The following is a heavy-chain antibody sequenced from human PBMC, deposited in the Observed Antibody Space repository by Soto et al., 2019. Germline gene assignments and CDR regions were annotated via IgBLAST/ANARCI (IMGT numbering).Heavy chain of an antibody. Sequence: SETLSLTCTVSGGSISSYYWSWIRQPPGKGLEWIGYIYYSGSTNYNPSLKSRVTISVDTSKNQFSLKLSSVAAADTAVYYCARDLRGAGYSGYDFIWFDPWGQGTLVTVSS. J-gene: IGHJ5*02. D-gene: IGHD5-12*01. V-gene: IGHV4-59*01. CDR2: IYYSGST. CDR1: GGSISSYY. CDR3: ARDLRGAGYSGYDFIWFDP.